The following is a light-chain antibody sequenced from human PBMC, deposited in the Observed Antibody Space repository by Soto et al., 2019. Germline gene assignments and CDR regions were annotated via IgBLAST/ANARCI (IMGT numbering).Light chain of an antibody. V-gene: IGKV1-5*01. CDR2: AAS. CDR1: QSISSW. J-gene: IGKJ4*01. CDR3: QQLDSYPSST. Sequence: DIQMTQSPSTLSASVGYRVTITCRSSQSISSWLAWYQQKPGKAPKLLIYAASTLQSGVPSRFSGSGSGTDFALTISSLQPEDFATYYCQQLDSYPSSTFGGGTKVDIK.